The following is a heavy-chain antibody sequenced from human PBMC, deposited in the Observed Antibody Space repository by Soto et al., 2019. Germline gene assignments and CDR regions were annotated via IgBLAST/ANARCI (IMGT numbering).Heavy chain of an antibody. CDR1: GFTFTSSA. D-gene: IGHD6-19*01. CDR2: IVVGSGNT. Sequence: SVKVSCKASGFTFTSSAVQWVRQARGQRLEWIGWIVVGSGNTNYAPKFQERVTITRDMSTSTAYMELSSLRSEDTAVYYCAAGPVSSGWYYYYYYYGMDVWGQGTTVTVSS. J-gene: IGHJ6*02. CDR3: AAGPVSSGWYYYYYYYGMDV. V-gene: IGHV1-58*01.